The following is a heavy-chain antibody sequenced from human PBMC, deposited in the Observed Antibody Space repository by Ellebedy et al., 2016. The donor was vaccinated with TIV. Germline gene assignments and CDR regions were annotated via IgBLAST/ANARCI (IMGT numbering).Heavy chain of an antibody. CDR1: GFTFSSYN. CDR2: IKPDGSEK. V-gene: IGHV3-7*04. Sequence: GESLKISCAASGFTFSSYNMNWVRQAPGKGLEWVANIKPDGSEKYYVDSVKGRFTISRDNAKNSGYLQMNSLRAEDTAVYYCARGQWLNWFDSWGQGTLVTVSS. CDR3: ARGQWLNWFDS. J-gene: IGHJ5*01. D-gene: IGHD6-19*01.